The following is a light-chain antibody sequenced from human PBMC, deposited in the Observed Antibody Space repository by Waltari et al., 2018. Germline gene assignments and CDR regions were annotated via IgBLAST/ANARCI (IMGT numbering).Light chain of an antibody. Sequence: DIVMTQSPATLSVSPGERAALSCRASQSVRSNLAWYQQKPGQAPSLLIYDSSTRASGVPARFSGSGSGTEFTLTISSMQSEDFALYYCQQYNRWPPLTFGGGTKVEIK. CDR3: QQYNRWPPLT. CDR1: QSVRSN. V-gene: IGKV3-15*01. J-gene: IGKJ4*01. CDR2: DSS.